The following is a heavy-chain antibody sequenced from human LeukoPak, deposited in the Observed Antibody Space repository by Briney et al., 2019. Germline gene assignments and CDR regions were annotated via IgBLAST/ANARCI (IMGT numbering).Heavy chain of an antibody. CDR2: IYPSGGDT. V-gene: IGHV1-46*01. J-gene: IGHJ4*02. Sequence: GASVKVSCKASGYTFTRYYIHWVRRAPGQGLEWMGVIYPSGGDTIYAQQFQGRVTMTRDTSTSTVYMELSSLRYEDTAVYYCARGQGRSTMIVADWGQGTLVTVSS. D-gene: IGHD3-22*01. CDR3: ARGQGRSTMIVAD. CDR1: GYTFTRYY.